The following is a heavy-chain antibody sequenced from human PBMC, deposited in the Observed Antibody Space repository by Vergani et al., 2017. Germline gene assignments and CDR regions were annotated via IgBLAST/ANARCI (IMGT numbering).Heavy chain of an antibody. Sequence: EVQLVESGGGLVQPGGSLRLSCAASGFTFDDYAMHWVRQAPGKGLEWVSGLNWNSDSIAYADSVKGRFTISRDNAKNSLYLQMNSLRAEDTALYYCVKDIAASGNYWYFDLWGRGTLVTVSS. CDR1: GFTFDDYA. CDR2: LNWNSDSI. J-gene: IGHJ2*01. CDR3: VKDIAASGNYWYFDL. V-gene: IGHV3-9*01. D-gene: IGHD6-13*01.